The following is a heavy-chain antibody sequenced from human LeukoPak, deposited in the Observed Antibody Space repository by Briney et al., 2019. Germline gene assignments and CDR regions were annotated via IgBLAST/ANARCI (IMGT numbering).Heavy chain of an antibody. D-gene: IGHD2-15*01. CDR2: ISYSGNT. V-gene: IGHV4-30-4*01. CDR1: GGSISSGDYY. Sequence: PSQTLSLTCTVSGGSISSGDYYWSLIRQPPGKGLEWIGYISYSGNTYHNPSLKSGVTISVDTSKNQFSLKLSSVTAADTAVYYCARRGVVAATIYFDYWGQGTLVTVSS. J-gene: IGHJ4*02. CDR3: ARRGVVAATIYFDY.